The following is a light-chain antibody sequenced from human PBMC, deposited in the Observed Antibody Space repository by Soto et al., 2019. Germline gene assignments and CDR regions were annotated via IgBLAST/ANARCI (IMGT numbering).Light chain of an antibody. CDR3: HQYGGSPYT. V-gene: IGKV3-20*01. Sequence: DIVLTQSPGTLSLSPGERATLSCRASLSVNSNYLAWYQQKPGQAPRLLIYGASSRATAIPDRFSGSGSGTDFTLTISRLEPEDFAVYYCHQYGGSPYTFGQGTKLEIK. J-gene: IGKJ2*01. CDR1: LSVNSNY. CDR2: GAS.